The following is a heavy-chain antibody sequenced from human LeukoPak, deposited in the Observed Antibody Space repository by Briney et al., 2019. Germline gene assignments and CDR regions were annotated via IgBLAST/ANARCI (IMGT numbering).Heavy chain of an antibody. V-gene: IGHV2-5*02. D-gene: IGHD2-15*01. Sequence: SGPTLVKPTQTLTLTCTFSGFSLSTSGVGVGWIRQPPGKALAWLALIYWDDDKRYSPSLKSRLTITKDTSKNQVVLTMTNMDPVDTATYYCAHLGYCSGGSCLVFDYWGQGTLVTVSS. CDR3: AHLGYCSGGSCLVFDY. CDR1: GFSLSTSGVG. CDR2: IYWDDDK. J-gene: IGHJ4*02.